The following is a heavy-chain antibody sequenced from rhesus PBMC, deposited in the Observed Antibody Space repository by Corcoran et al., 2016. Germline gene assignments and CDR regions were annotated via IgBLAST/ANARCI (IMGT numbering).Heavy chain of an antibody. CDR1: GGSISSNY. CDR2: IYGTGGRT. Sequence: QVQLQESGPGLVKPSETLSLTCAVSGGSISSNYWSWICQPPGKGLEWIGRIYGTGGRTDYNPALKSRVTISTDTSKNQFSLKLSSVTAADTAVYYCARNRPYSNYFDYWGQGVLVTVSS. D-gene: IGHD4-23*01. CDR3: ARNRPYSNYFDY. J-gene: IGHJ4*01. V-gene: IGHV4-160*01.